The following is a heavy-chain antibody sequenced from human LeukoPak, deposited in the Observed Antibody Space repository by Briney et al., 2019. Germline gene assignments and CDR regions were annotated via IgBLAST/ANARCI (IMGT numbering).Heavy chain of an antibody. J-gene: IGHJ4*02. V-gene: IGHV4-39*01. CDR3: ARHFGSYSDY. CDR1: GGSISSSSYY. Sequence: SETLSLTCTVSGGSISSSSYYWGWIRQPPGKGLEWIGSIYYSGSTYYNPSLKSRVTISVDTSKNQLSLKLSSVTAADTAVYYCARHFGSYSDYWGQGTLVTVSS. D-gene: IGHD1-26*01. CDR2: IYYSGST.